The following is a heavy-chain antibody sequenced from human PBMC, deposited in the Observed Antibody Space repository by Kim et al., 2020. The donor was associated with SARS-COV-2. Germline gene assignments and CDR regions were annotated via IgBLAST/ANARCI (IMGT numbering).Heavy chain of an antibody. CDR3: ARNSSDWWTGPYYNGLDV. CDR2: VYHSGST. Sequence: SETLSLTCTVSGGSITASHYHWAWIRQAPGKGLDGIATVYHSGSTYSNPSLKSRLTLSVDTSKNQFSLRLGSVTAADTGVYYCARNSSDWWTGPYYNGLDVWGTGTTVIVSS. CDR1: GGSITASHYH. J-gene: IGHJ6*04. D-gene: IGHD6-19*01. V-gene: IGHV4-39*01.